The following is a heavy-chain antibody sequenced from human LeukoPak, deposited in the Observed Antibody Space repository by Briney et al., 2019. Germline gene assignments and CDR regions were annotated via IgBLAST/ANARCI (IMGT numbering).Heavy chain of an antibody. V-gene: IGHV3-33*06. D-gene: IGHD5-18*01. J-gene: IGHJ4*02. Sequence: GGSLRLSCAASGFTFSSYGMHWVRQAPGKGLEWVAVIWYDGSNKYYADSVKGRFTISRDNSKNTLYLQMNSLRAEDTAVYYCAKDRAQLWLDMGYYFDYWGQGTLVTVSS. CDR1: GFTFSSYG. CDR2: IWYDGSNK. CDR3: AKDRAQLWLDMGYYFDY.